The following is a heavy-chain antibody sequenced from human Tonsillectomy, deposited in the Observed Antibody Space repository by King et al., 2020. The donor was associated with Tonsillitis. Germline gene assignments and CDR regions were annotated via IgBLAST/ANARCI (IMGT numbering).Heavy chain of an antibody. CDR2: ISGSGGST. CDR1: GFTFSSYA. Sequence: QLVESGGGLVQPGGSLRLSCAASGFTFSSYAMSWVRQAPGKGLEWVSAISGSGGSTYYADSVKGRFTISRDNSKNTLYLQMNSLRAEDTAVYYLAKLAMIVVVISWEVDAFDIWGQGTMVTVSS. J-gene: IGHJ3*02. CDR3: AKLAMIVVVISWEVDAFDI. D-gene: IGHD3-22*01. V-gene: IGHV3-23*04.